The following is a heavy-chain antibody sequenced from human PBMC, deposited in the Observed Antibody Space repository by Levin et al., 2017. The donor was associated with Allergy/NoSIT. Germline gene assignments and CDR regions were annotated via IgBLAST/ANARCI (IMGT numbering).Heavy chain of an antibody. CDR3: AREGITMVRGVIMDV. V-gene: IGHV3-30-3*01. Sequence: PGGSLRLSCAASGFTFSSYAMHWVRQAPGKGLEWVAVISYDGSNKYYADSVKGRFTISRDNSKNTLYLQMNSLRAEDTAVYYCAREGITMVRGVIMDVWGKGTTVTVSS. J-gene: IGHJ6*04. CDR2: ISYDGSNK. D-gene: IGHD3-10*01. CDR1: GFTFSSYA.